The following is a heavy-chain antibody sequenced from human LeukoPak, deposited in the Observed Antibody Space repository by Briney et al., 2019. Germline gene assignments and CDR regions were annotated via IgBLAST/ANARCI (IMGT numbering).Heavy chain of an antibody. V-gene: IGHV3-15*01. Sequence: AGGSLRLSCAASGFTFSNAWMSWVRQAPGKGLEWVGRIKSKTDGGTTDYAAPVKGRFTISRDDSKNTLYLQMNSLKTEDTAVYYCTTKDDSSVSVDYWGQGTLVTVSS. CDR3: TTKDDSSVSVDY. D-gene: IGHD3-22*01. J-gene: IGHJ4*02. CDR1: GFTFSNAW. CDR2: IKSKTDGGTT.